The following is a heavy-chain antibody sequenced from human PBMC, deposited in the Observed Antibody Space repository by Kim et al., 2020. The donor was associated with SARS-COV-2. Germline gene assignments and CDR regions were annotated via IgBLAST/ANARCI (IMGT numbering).Heavy chain of an antibody. V-gene: IGHV3-64D*06. CDR2: ISSNGGST. CDR3: VKTLTPATAISRDYYYGMDI. J-gene: IGHJ6*02. CDR1: GFTFSSYA. Sequence: GGSLRLSCSASGFTFSSYAMNWVRQAPGKGLEYVSAISSNGGSTYYADSVKGRFTISRDNSKNTLYLQMSSLRAEDTAVYYCVKTLTPATAISRDYYYGMDISGQGTTVTVSS. D-gene: IGHD2-2*02.